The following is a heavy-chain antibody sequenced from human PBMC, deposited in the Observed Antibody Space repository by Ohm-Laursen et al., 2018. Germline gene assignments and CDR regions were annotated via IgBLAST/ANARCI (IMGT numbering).Heavy chain of an antibody. CDR3: ARGTSGYSSGWSPYYYYYYGMDV. CDR1: GYTFTSYD. Sequence: GSSVKVSCKASGYTFTSYDINWVRQATGQGLEWMGWMNPNSGNTGYAQKFQGRVTMTRNTSISTAYMELSSLRSEDTAVYYCARGTSGYSSGWSPYYYYYYGMDVWGQGTTVTVSS. J-gene: IGHJ6*02. CDR2: MNPNSGNT. D-gene: IGHD6-19*01. V-gene: IGHV1-8*01.